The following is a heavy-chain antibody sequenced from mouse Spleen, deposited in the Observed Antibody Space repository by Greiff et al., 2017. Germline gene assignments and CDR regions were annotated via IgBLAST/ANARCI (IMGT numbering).Heavy chain of an antibody. CDR3: ARHDSNYLYAMDY. Sequence: QVQLQQSGPGLVAPSQSLSITCTVSGFSLTSYGVHWVRQPPGKGLEWLVVIWSDGSTTYNSALKSRLSISKDNSKSQVFLKMNSLQTDDTAMYYCARHDSNYLYAMDYWGQGTSVTVSS. CDR1: GFSLTSYG. V-gene: IGHV2-6-1*01. J-gene: IGHJ4*01. CDR2: IWSDGST. D-gene: IGHD2-5*01.